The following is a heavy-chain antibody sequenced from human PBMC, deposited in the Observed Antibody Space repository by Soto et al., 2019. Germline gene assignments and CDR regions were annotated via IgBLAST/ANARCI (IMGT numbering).Heavy chain of an antibody. CDR1: GFTFSSYA. CDR2: IGGSGGST. CDR3: AKVQYYDSSGYLDY. J-gene: IGHJ4*02. Sequence: EVQLLESGGGLVQPGGSLRLSCAASGFTFSSYAMSWVRQAPGKGLEWVSAIGGSGGSTYYADSVKGRFTISRDNSKNTLYLQMNSLRAEDTAVYYCAKVQYYDSSGYLDYWGQGTLVTVSS. D-gene: IGHD3-22*01. V-gene: IGHV3-23*01.